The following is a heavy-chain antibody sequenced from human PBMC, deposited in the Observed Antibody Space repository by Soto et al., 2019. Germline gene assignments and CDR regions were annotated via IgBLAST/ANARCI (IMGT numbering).Heavy chain of an antibody. Sequence: QVQLVQSGAEVKKPGSSVKVSCKASGGTFSSYTISWVRQAPGQGLEWMGRIIPILGIANYAQKFQGRVTSTADKSTSTAYMELSSLRSEDTAVYYCARVSRMTTVTTHWYFDLWGRGTLVTVSS. J-gene: IGHJ2*01. CDR2: IIPILGIA. CDR1: GGTFSSYT. CDR3: ARVSRMTTVTTHWYFDL. D-gene: IGHD4-17*01. V-gene: IGHV1-69*02.